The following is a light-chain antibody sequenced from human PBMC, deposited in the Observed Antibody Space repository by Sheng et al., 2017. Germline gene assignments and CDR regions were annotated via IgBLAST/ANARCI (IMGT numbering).Light chain of an antibody. CDR3: QQYKNWPRT. J-gene: IGKJ1*01. V-gene: IGKV3-15*01. Sequence: EIVMTQSPVTLSVSPGERATLSCRASQSVSSNLAWYQQKHGQAPRLLMYGASTRATGIPARFSGSGSETEFTLTISSLQSEDFAVYYCQQYKNWPRTFGQGTKVEIK. CDR1: QSVSSN. CDR2: GAS.